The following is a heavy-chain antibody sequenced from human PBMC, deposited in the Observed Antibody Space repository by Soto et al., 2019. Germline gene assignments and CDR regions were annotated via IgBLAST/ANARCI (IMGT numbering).Heavy chain of an antibody. V-gene: IGHV3-23*01. J-gene: IGHJ4*02. Sequence: GGSLRLSCAASEFTFSNYAMSWVRQAPGKGLEWVSAISYGGGTTYYADSVKGRFTISRDNSKNTLYLQMNSLRAEDTAVYYCAKYSAYQTKNCFDYWGQGTLVTVSS. CDR3: AKYSAYQTKNCFDY. D-gene: IGHD5-12*01. CDR2: ISYGGGTT. CDR1: EFTFSNYA.